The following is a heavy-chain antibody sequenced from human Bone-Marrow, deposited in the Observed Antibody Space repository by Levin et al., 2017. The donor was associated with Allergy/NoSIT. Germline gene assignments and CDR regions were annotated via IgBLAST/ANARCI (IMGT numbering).Heavy chain of an antibody. D-gene: IGHD3-22*01. J-gene: IGHJ4*01. V-gene: IGHV3-53*01. CDR1: LNVFDSD. Sequence: RPGGSLRLSCGLNVFDSDMTWVRQAPGKGLEWVSVIYGNGDVYYADSVRGRFSISRDTSLDKVYLQMNSLRGEDTAMYYCARRCSYCAAFDDWGQGTLVTVSS. CDR3: ARRCSYCAAFDD. CDR2: IYGNGDV.